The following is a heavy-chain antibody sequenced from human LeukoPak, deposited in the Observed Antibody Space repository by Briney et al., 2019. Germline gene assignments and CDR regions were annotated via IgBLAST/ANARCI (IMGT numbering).Heavy chain of an antibody. V-gene: IGHV1-2*02. J-gene: IGHJ4*02. D-gene: IGHD3-10*01. CDR2: INPHSGGT. CDR3: ARYYIEGRCFDS. Sequence: ASVKVSCKASGYTFTDYYMHWVRQAPGQGLEWMGWINPHSGGTDHAQKFQGRVTMTRDTSIRTAYMELSRLRSDDTAMYYCARYYIEGRCFDSWGQGTLVTVSS. CDR1: GYTFTDYY.